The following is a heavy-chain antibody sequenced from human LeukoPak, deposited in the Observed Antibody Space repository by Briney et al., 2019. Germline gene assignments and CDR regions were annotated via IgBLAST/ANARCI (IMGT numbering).Heavy chain of an antibody. D-gene: IGHD2-2*01. J-gene: IGHJ6*03. CDR1: GGSISSGDYY. CDR2: IYYSGST. Sequence: SETLSLTCTVSGGSISSGDYYWSWIRQPPGKGLEWIGYIYYSGSTYYNPSLKSRVTISVDTSKNQFSLKLSPVTAADTAVYYCARELVDCSSTSCPRYYYYYMDVWGKGTTVTVSS. CDR3: ARELVDCSSTSCPRYYYYYMDV. V-gene: IGHV4-30-4*08.